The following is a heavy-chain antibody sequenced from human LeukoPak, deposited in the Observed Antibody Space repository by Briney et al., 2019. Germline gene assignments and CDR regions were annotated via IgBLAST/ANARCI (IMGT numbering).Heavy chain of an antibody. CDR1: GFTFSSYW. Sequence: GGSLRLSCAASGFTFSSYWMSWVRQAPGKGLEWVAIISYDATSKYYADSVKGRFTISRDNSKNTLSLQMNSLRAEDTAVYYCAKALLNGDSSFDHWGQGTLVTVSS. D-gene: IGHD4-17*01. CDR2: ISYDATSK. J-gene: IGHJ4*02. CDR3: AKALLNGDSSFDH. V-gene: IGHV3-30*18.